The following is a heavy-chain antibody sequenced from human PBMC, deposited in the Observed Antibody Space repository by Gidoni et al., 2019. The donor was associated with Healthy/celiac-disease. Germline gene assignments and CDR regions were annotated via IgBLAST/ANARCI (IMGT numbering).Heavy chain of an antibody. J-gene: IGHJ1*01. V-gene: IGHV3-21*01. CDR1: GFPFSRYS. D-gene: IGHD1-26*01. Sequence: EVQLVESGGGLVKPGGSLRLSCAASGFPFSRYSMNWVRPAPGKALAWVSYISSSSSYIYYADSGKCRFTISRDNAKNSLYLQMNSLRAEDTAVYYCARDPGGATTGGHWGQGTLVTVSS. CDR2: ISSSSSYI. CDR3: ARDPGGATTGGH.